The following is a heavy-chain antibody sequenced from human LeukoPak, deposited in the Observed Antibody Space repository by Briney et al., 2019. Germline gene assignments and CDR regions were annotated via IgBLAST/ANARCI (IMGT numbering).Heavy chain of an antibody. J-gene: IGHJ4*02. CDR1: GGSISSFY. V-gene: IGHV4-4*07. CDR2: IYTSGST. Sequence: SETLSLTCSVSGGSISSFYWSWLRQPAGKGLEWIGHIYTSGSTNDNPSLKSRVTMSVDTSKNQFSLKLSSVTAADTAVYYCARDVVAALGSFDYWGQGTLVTVSS. D-gene: IGHD2-2*01. CDR3: ARDVVAALGSFDY.